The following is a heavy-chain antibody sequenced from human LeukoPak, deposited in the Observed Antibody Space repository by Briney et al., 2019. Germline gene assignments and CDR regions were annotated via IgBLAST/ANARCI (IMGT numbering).Heavy chain of an antibody. CDR2: INSDGSST. V-gene: IGHV3-74*01. CDR1: GFTFSSYW. Sequence: PGGSLRLSCAASGFTFSSYWMHWVRQAPGQGLVWVSRINSDGSSTSYADSVKGRFTISRDKAKNTLYLQMNSLRAEDTAVYYCARTPTDYDILTGYHARYYFDYWGQGTLVTVSS. CDR3: ARTPTDYDILTGYHARYYFDY. D-gene: IGHD3-9*01. J-gene: IGHJ4*02.